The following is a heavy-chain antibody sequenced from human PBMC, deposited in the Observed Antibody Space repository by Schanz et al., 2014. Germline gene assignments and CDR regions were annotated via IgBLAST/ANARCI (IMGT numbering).Heavy chain of an antibody. CDR1: GFTFSSYG. V-gene: IGHV3-30*02. J-gene: IGHJ4*02. CDR2: IRFDGSDK. CDR3: AKAYSSGWYEFDY. D-gene: IGHD6-19*01. Sequence: VQLVESGGGLVQPGGSLRLSCAASGFTFSSYGMHWVRQAPGKGLEWVTFIRFDGSDKYYADSVKGRFSVSRDNSKNTLYLQMNSLRADDTAVYYCAKAYSSGWYEFDYWGQGTLVTVSS.